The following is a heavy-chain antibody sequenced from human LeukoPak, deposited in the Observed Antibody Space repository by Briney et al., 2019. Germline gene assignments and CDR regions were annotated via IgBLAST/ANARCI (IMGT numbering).Heavy chain of an antibody. V-gene: IGHV4-39*07. J-gene: IGHJ5*02. CDR2: IYYSGST. CDR3: ARDYCSGGSCLRTTGEFDP. D-gene: IGHD2-15*01. Sequence: NPSETLSLTCTVSGGSISSSSYYWGWIRQPPGKGLEWIGSIYYSGSTYYNPSLKSRVTISVDTSKNQFSLKLSSVTAADTAVYYCARDYCSGGSCLRTTGEFDPWGQGTLVTVSS. CDR1: GGSISSSSYY.